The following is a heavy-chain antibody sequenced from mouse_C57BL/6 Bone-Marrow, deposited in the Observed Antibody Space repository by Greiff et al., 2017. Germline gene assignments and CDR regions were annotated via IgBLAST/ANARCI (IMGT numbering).Heavy chain of an antibody. CDR2: ISDGGSYT. CDR3: ARDYTTVVAPGDAMDY. V-gene: IGHV5-4*01. D-gene: IGHD1-1*01. Sequence: EVKLMESGGGLVKPGGSLKLSCAASGFTFSSYAMSWVRQTPEKRLEWVATISDGGSYTYYPDNVKGRFTISRDNAKNNLYLPMSHLKSEDTAMYYCARDYTTVVAPGDAMDYWGQGTSVTVSS. J-gene: IGHJ4*01. CDR1: GFTFSSYA.